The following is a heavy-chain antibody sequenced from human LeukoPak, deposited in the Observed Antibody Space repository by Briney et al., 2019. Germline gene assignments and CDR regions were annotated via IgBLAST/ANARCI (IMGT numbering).Heavy chain of an antibody. CDR2: INHSGST. Sequence: PSETLTLTCAVYGGPFSGYYWSWIRQPPGKGLEWMGEINHSGSTNYNPSLKSRFTISVDTSKNQFSLKLSSVTAADTAVYYCARGRRQWLRAFDIWGQGTMVTVSS. CDR1: GGPFSGYY. V-gene: IGHV4-34*01. J-gene: IGHJ3*02. CDR3: ARGRRQWLRAFDI. D-gene: IGHD6-19*01.